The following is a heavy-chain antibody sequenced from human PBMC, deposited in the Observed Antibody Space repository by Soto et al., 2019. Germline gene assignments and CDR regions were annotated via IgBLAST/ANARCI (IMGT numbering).Heavy chain of an antibody. V-gene: IGHV1-69*01. CDR1: GGTFSSYA. Sequence: QVQLVQSGAEVKKPGSSVKVSCKASGGTFSSYAISWVRQAPGQGLEWMGGILPIFGTANYAQKFQGRVTITADESTSTAYMELSSLRSEDTAVYYCARDKVVAAAGTSDYYYGMDVWGQGTTVTVAS. D-gene: IGHD6-13*01. J-gene: IGHJ6*02. CDR3: ARDKVVAAAGTSDYYYGMDV. CDR2: ILPIFGTA.